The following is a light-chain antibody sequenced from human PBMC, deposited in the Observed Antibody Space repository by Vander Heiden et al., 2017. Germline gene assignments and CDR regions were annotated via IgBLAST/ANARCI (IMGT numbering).Light chain of an antibody. J-gene: IGKJ4*01. V-gene: IGKV3-15*01. CDR2: AAS. CDR1: QSIGNL. Sequence: IVITQSPPTLSVSAGERATLSCRASQSIGNLLAWYQQRPGQAPRLLIYAASSRATGIPARFSGSGSGTEFSLTISSLQSEDFAVYYCQQHHAWPLTFGGGTKVEIK. CDR3: QQHHAWPLT.